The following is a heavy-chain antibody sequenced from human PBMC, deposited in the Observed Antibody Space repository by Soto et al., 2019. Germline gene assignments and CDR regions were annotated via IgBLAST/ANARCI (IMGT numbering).Heavy chain of an antibody. CDR1: GYSFTSYW. CDR3: AGLYDYIWGSYSHAFDI. J-gene: IGHJ3*02. D-gene: IGHD3-16*01. V-gene: IGHV5-51*01. Sequence: GESLKISCKGSGYSFTSYWIGWVRQLPGKGLEWMGIIYPGVSDTSYSPSFQAQVTISADKSISTAYLQWSSLKASDTATEYCAGLYDYIWGSYSHAFDIWGQGTMVTVSS. CDR2: IYPGVSDT.